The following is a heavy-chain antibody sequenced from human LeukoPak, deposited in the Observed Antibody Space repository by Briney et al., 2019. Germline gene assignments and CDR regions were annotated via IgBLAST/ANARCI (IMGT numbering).Heavy chain of an antibody. J-gene: IGHJ5*02. CDR3: ARFVVVPAARRGWFDP. CDR2: ISSSGSTI. CDR1: GFTFSSYE. V-gene: IGHV3-48*03. Sequence: GGSLRLSCAASGFTFSSYEMNWVRQAPGKGREWDSYISSSGSTIYYADSVKGRFTISRDNAKNSLYLQMNSLRAEDTAVYYCARFVVVPAARRGWFDPWGQGTLVTVSS. D-gene: IGHD2-2*01.